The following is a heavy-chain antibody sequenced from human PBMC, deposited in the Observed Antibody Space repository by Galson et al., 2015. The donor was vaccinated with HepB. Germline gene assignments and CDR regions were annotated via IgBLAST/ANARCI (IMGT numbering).Heavy chain of an antibody. CDR2: ISSSSSTI. CDR3: ARVAGGGGYYYYGMDV. Sequence: SLRLSCAASGFTFSSYSMNWVRQAPGKGLEWVSYISSSSSTIYYADSVKGRFTISRANAKNSLYLQMNSLRDEETAVYYCARVAGGGGYYYYGMDVWGQGTTVTVSS. V-gene: IGHV3-48*02. D-gene: IGHD3-10*01. CDR1: GFTFSSYS. J-gene: IGHJ6*02.